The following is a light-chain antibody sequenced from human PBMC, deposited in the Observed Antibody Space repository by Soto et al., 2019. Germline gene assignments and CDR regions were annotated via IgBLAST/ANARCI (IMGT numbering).Light chain of an antibody. CDR2: DAS. V-gene: IGKV1-5*01. J-gene: IGKJ5*01. Sequence: DIQLTQPPSTLSASIGDTVTITFRASLSISGWLAWYQQKPGKAPNPLIYDASSLKSGVPARFSGSGSGTEFTLTISSLQPDDFATYYCQQYNTYPTFGQGTRLEIK. CDR1: LSISGW. CDR3: QQYNTYPT.